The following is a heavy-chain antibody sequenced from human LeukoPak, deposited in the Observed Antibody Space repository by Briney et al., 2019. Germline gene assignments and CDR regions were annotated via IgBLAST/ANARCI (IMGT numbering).Heavy chain of an antibody. D-gene: IGHD5-24*01. Sequence: ASVKVSCKASGYTFTSYAIHWVRQAPGQRLEWMGWINAGNGQTKYSQKFQRRVTITRDTSASTAYMELSSLRSEDTAVYYCARVGVVEMATIGFDYWGQGTLVTVSS. CDR3: ARVGVVEMATIGFDY. CDR1: GYTFTSYA. J-gene: IGHJ4*02. V-gene: IGHV1-3*01. CDR2: INAGNGQT.